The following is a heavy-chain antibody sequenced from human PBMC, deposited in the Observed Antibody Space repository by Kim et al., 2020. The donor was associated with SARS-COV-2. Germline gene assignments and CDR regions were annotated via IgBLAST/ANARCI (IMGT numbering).Heavy chain of an antibody. J-gene: IGHJ5*02. CDR1: GFSVRNYW. CDR3: SRDTFGSDDR. CDR2: VNEDGRTT. V-gene: IGHV3-74*01. Sequence: GGSLRLSCAASGFSVRNYWMHWVRQRPGEGLDWVARVNEDGRTTTHAGSVKGRFTISKDSAKNTLFLHMNSLRAEDTAVYFCSRDTFGSDDRWGQGTLVT. D-gene: IGHD3-10*01.